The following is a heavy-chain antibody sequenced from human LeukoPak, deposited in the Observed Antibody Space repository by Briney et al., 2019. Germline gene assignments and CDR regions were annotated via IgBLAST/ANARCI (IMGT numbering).Heavy chain of an antibody. V-gene: IGHV3-20*04. CDR3: ATHSYYYGSGSYPHYLDY. CDR2: LNWNGGTT. Sequence: PGGSLGLSCAASGFTFDDNGMSWVRQAPGKGLEWVSGLNWNGGTTGYADSVKGRFTISRDNAKNFLYLQMNSLRAEDTALYYCATHSYYYGSGSYPHYLDYWGQGTLVTVSS. CDR1: GFTFDDNG. D-gene: IGHD3-10*01. J-gene: IGHJ4*02.